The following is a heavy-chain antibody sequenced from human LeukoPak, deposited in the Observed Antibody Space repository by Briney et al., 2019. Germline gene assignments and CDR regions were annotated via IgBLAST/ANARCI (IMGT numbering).Heavy chain of an antibody. Sequence: GGSLTLSCAAFGFTFSDYSLNWVRQAPGKGLEWVSCISGDSRYIYYADSLKGRSTISRDNAQNSLYLHMNNLRAEDTAVYYCARGPFSSSWSEFDYWGQGTLVTVSS. V-gene: IGHV3-21*06. D-gene: IGHD6-13*01. J-gene: IGHJ4*02. CDR3: ARGPFSSSWSEFDY. CDR2: ISGDSRYI. CDR1: GFTFSDYS.